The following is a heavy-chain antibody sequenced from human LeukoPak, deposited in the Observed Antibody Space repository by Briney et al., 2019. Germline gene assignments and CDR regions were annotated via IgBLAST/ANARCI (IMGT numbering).Heavy chain of an antibody. CDR1: GYTFTSYG. D-gene: IGHD6-19*01. V-gene: IGHV1-18*01. CDR3: ARVQSSGHYYYYGVDG. Sequence: ASVKVSCKASGYTFTSYGISWVRQAPGQGLEWMGWISAYNGNTNYAQKLQGRVTMTTDTSTSTAYMELRSLRSDDTAVYYCARVQSSGHYYYYGVDGWGQGTTVTVSS. J-gene: IGHJ6*02. CDR2: ISAYNGNT.